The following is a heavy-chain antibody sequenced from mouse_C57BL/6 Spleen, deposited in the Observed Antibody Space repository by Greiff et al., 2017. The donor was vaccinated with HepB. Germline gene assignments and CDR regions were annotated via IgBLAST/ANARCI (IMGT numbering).Heavy chain of an antibody. CDR1: GFTFSDYY. D-gene: IGHD1-1*01. CDR3: AREGGRGFDY. J-gene: IGHJ2*01. CDR2: INYDGSST. V-gene: IGHV5-16*01. Sequence: EVKLVDSEGGLVQPGSSMKLSCTASGFTFSDYYMAWVRQVPEKGLEWVANINYDGSSTYYLDSLKSRFIISRDNAKNMLYLQMSSLKSEDTATYYCAREGGRGFDYWGQGTTLTVSS.